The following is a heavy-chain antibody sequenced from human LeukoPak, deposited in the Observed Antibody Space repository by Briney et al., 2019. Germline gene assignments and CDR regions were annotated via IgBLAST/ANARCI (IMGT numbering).Heavy chain of an antibody. V-gene: IGHV3-73*01. Sequence: PSGTLTLSCAASGFILNASAIYWVRQASGKGLEWVGRIRSKDHAYATSYAASLKGRFTISRDESKNKAYLQMNSLKIEDTAVYYCTIPIFSSMPCRPVDYWGQGTLVTVSS. J-gene: IGHJ4*02. D-gene: IGHD3-3*01. CDR2: IRSKDHAYAT. CDR3: TIPIFSSMPCRPVDY. CDR1: GFILNASA.